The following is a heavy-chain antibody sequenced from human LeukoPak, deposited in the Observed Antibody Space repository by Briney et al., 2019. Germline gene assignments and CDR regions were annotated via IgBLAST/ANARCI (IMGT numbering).Heavy chain of an antibody. D-gene: IGHD1-26*01. Sequence: GGSLRLSCAASGFTFSTYAMTWVRQAPGKGLEWVSLISDSGANKHYADSVKGRFTISRDNSKNTVSLQMNSLRVEDTAVYYCAKDVRVGGGGMDVWGQGTPVTVSS. J-gene: IGHJ6*02. CDR3: AKDVRVGGGGMDV. CDR1: GFTFSTYA. V-gene: IGHV3-23*01. CDR2: ISDSGANK.